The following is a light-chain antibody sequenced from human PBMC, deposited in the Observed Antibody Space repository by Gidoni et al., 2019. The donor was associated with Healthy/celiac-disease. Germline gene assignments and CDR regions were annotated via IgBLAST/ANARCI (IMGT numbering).Light chain of an antibody. CDR3: EAWDDSMNVVV. CDR1: ISNIGSNS. J-gene: IGLJ2*01. V-gene: IGLV1-36*01. Sequence: QSLPTQPPSSSAPPRQRVTISCSGSISNIGSNSVHWYQQLPGKAPKLLIYYDDLLPSGVSDRFSGSKSGNSASLAISGVESEDEADYYCEAWDDSMNVVVFGGGTKLTVL. CDR2: YDD.